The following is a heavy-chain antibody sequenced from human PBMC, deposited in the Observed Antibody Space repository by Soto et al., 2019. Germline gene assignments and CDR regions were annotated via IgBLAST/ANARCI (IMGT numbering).Heavy chain of an antibody. Sequence: EVQLLESGGGLVQPAGSLRHSCAASGFTFSSYAMSWVRQAPGKGLEWVSTLSGSGDSTYYADSMKGRFTISRDNSKNTLYLQMNSLRAEDTAVYYCARIPKKTTVTTFLDYWGQGTLVTVSS. CDR3: ARIPKKTTVTTFLDY. V-gene: IGHV3-23*01. CDR2: LSGSGDST. CDR1: GFTFSSYA. D-gene: IGHD4-17*01. J-gene: IGHJ4*02.